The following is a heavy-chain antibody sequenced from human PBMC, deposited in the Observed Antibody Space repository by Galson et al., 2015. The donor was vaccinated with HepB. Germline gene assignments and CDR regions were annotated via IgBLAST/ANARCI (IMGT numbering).Heavy chain of an antibody. CDR2: ISYDGSNK. J-gene: IGHJ4*02. Sequence: SLRLSCAASGFTFSSYGMHWVRQAPGKGLEWVAVISYDGSNKYYADSVKGRFTISRDNSKNTLYLQMNSLRAEDTAVYYCHSGSHHFDYWGQGTLVTVSS. V-gene: IGHV3-30*03. D-gene: IGHD1-26*01. CDR3: HSGSHHFDY. CDR1: GFTFSSYG.